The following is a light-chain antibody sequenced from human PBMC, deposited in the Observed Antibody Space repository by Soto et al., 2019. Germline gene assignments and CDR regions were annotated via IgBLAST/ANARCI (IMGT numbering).Light chain of an antibody. CDR3: ATWDDSLSGPV. CDR2: EVS. CDR1: SHDIGGYKY. Sequence: QSVLTQPASVSGSPGQSITISCTGTSHDIGGYKYVSWYQQHPGKAPKLMIYEVSNRPSGVSNRFSGSKSGNTASLTIRGLRSEDEADYYCATWDDSLSGPVFGGGTKLTVL. V-gene: IGLV2-14*01. J-gene: IGLJ3*02.